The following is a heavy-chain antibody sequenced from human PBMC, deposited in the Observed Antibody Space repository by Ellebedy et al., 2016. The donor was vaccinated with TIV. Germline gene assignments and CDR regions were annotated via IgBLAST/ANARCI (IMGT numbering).Heavy chain of an antibody. CDR3: ARSGSYYHLDY. CDR1: GYTFTSDL. D-gene: IGHD1-26*01. CDR2: INHSGGGT. J-gene: IGHJ4*02. V-gene: IGHV1-46*03. Sequence: AASVKVSCKASGYTFTSDLIHWVRQAPGQGLEWMGIINHSGGGTGYAQKFQGRVTMTRDTSASTVYMELRSLRSEDTAVYYCARSGSYYHLDYWGQGFLVTVSS.